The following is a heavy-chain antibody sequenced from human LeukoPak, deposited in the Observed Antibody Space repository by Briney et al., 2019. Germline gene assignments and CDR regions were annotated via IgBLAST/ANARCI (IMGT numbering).Heavy chain of an antibody. CDR1: GLTLSAYG. D-gene: IGHD6-13*01. Sequence: GGSLRLSCSASGLTLSAYGMHWVRQAPGKGLEWVALIWYDGSNKFYLDSVKGRFTISRDNSNNTLSLELKSLRVEDTGLYYCVRSTAAALNNIFDMWGQGTMVIVSS. J-gene: IGHJ3*02. CDR2: IWYDGSNK. V-gene: IGHV3-33*01. CDR3: VRSTAAALNNIFDM.